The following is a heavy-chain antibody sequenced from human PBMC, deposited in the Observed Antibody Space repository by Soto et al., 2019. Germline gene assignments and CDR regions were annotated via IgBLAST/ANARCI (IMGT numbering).Heavy chain of an antibody. CDR3: ARLPKRSTVPS. CDR1: GFTFSDYS. CDR2: ITSDGGVT. V-gene: IGHV3-48*02. J-gene: IGHJ4*02. D-gene: IGHD4-17*01. Sequence: EVQLVESGGGLVHPGGSLRLSCATSGFTFSDYSMNWGRQAPGKGLEGVSYITSDGGVTYYADSCEGRVSVSRDNDKKSVLLQMNSLRDEDTAVYYCARLPKRSTVPSWGQGTLVTVSS.